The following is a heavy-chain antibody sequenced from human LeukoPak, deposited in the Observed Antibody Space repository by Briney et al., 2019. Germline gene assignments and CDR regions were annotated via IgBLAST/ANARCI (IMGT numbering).Heavy chain of an antibody. V-gene: IGHV3-9*01. J-gene: IGHJ4*02. CDR3: AKEFWSGSYYFDY. CDR1: GFTFDDYT. CDR2: ISWNSGNI. D-gene: IGHD3-3*01. Sequence: GGSLRLSCAASGFTFDDYTMHWVRQAPGKGLEWVSGISWNSGNIDYADSVKGRFTISRDNAKNSLYLQMNSLRPADTALYYCAKEFWSGSYYFDYWGQGTLVTVSS.